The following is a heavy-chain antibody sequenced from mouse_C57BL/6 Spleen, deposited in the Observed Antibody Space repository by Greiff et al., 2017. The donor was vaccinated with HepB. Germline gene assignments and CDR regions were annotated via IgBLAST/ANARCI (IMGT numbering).Heavy chain of an antibody. CDR2: INPYNGDT. J-gene: IGHJ1*03. CDR3: ANEGLKDFDGCFDV. Sequence: VQLQQSGPELVKPGDSVKISCKASGYSFTGYFMNWVMQSHGKSLEWIGRINPYNGDTFYNHKFKGQATLTVAKSSSTANMELRSLTSEDSAVYYGANEGLKDFDGCFDVWGTGTTVTVSS. V-gene: IGHV1-20*01. CDR1: GYSFTGYF. D-gene: IGHD6-2*01.